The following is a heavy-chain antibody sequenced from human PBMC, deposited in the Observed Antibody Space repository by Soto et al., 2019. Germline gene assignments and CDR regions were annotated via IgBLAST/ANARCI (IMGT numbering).Heavy chain of an antibody. V-gene: IGHV1-46*01. CDR3: ASCPTYGGDSYFAY. CDR1: GYTFTHYY. Sequence: QVQLVQSGAGVRKPGASVKLSCQASGYTFTHYYIHWVRQAPGQGLEWLGIINPDTGTTSYAQTFQGRVTLTTDTSASTVYLEMSGLAAEDTAVYYCASCPTYGGDSYFAYWGQGTLVTVSS. J-gene: IGHJ4*02. D-gene: IGHD2-21*01. CDR2: INPDTGTT.